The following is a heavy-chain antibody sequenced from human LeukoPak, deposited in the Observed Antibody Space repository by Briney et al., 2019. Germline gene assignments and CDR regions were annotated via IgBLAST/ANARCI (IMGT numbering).Heavy chain of an antibody. J-gene: IGHJ6*03. D-gene: IGHD3-3*01. CDR1: GGSISSDW. CDR3: ARGGNFWSGYNTGYYYYMDV. Sequence: SETLSLTCTVSGGSISSDWWSWIRQPPGKGLEWIGYISDSGSTKYSPSLKSRLTISVDTSKNQSSLKLSSVTAADTAVYYCARGGNFWSGYNTGYYYYMDVWGKGTTVTVSS. V-gene: IGHV4-59*12. CDR2: ISDSGST.